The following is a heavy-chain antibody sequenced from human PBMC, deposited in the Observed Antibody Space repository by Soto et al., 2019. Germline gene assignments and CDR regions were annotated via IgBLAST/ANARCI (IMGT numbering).Heavy chain of an antibody. CDR1: GFTFSSYA. Sequence: GGFLRLSCAASGFTFSSYAMSWVRQAPGKGLEWVSAISGSGGSTYYADSVKGRFTISRDNSKNTLYPQMNSLRAEDTAVYYCAIDLFLYDRSGFDYRGQGTLVTLSS. CDR2: ISGSGGST. V-gene: IGHV3-23*01. J-gene: IGHJ4*02. CDR3: AIDLFLYDRSGFDY. D-gene: IGHD3-22*01.